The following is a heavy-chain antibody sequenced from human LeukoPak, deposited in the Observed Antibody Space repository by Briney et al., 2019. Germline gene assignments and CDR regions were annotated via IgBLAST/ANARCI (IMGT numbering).Heavy chain of an antibody. V-gene: IGHV3-21*01. Sequence: GGSLRLSCAASGFTFSSSAMSWVRQAPGKGLEWVSSISSSSYIYYADSVKGRFTISRDNAKNSLYLQMNSLRAEDTAVYYCAREPDDYGDYFEYNRFDPWGQGTLVTVSS. CDR3: AREPDDYGDYFEYNRFDP. J-gene: IGHJ5*02. D-gene: IGHD4-17*01. CDR2: ISSSSYI. CDR1: GFTFSSSA.